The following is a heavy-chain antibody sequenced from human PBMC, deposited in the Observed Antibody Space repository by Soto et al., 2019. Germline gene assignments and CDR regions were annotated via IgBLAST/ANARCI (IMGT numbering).Heavy chain of an antibody. CDR3: ARDTKIPANAIHDGR. D-gene: IGHD2-2*01. V-gene: IGHV1-2*02. CDR1: GYTFTDYF. Sequence: VEMVQSGAEVKKPGASVKVSCKASGYTFTDYFIHWVRQAPGQGLEWMGWINPNSGGTNYAQKFQGRVTMTRDTSITTVYMDPSRLRSDDTATYYCARDTKIPANAIHDGRWGQGTLVTVSS. CDR2: INPNSGGT. J-gene: IGHJ4*02.